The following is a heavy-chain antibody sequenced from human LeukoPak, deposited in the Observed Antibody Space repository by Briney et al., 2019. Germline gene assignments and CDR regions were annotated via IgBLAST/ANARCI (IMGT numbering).Heavy chain of an antibody. Sequence: ASVKVSCXASGYTFTSYYMHWVRQAPGQGLEWMGIINPSGGSTSYAQKFQGRATMTRGTSTSTVYTELSSLRSEDTAVYYCARDRNYYDSSGSPNNWFDPWGQGTLVTVSS. J-gene: IGHJ5*02. D-gene: IGHD3-22*01. CDR3: ARDRNYYDSSGSPNNWFDP. V-gene: IGHV1-46*01. CDR2: INPSGGST. CDR1: GYTFTSYY.